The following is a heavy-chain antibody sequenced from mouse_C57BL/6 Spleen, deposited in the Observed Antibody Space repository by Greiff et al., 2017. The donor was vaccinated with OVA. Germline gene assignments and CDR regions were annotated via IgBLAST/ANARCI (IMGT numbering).Heavy chain of an antibody. CDR3: ARPHYYGSSPMDY. D-gene: IGHD1-1*01. CDR2: ISSGSSTI. V-gene: IGHV5-17*01. CDR1: GFTFSDYG. J-gene: IGHJ4*01. Sequence: DVQLVESGGGLVKPGGSLKLSCAASGFTFSDYGMHWVRQAPEKGLEWVAYISSGSSTIYYADTVKGRFTISRDNAKNTLFLQMTSLRSEDTAMYYCARPHYYGSSPMDYWGQGTSVTVSS.